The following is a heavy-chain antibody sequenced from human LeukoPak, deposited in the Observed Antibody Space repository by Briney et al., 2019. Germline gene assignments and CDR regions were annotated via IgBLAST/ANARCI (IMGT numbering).Heavy chain of an antibody. CDR2: INPKNGGT. CDR3: ARDVYSYGQFDP. D-gene: IGHD3-10*01. Sequence: ASVKVSCKASGYTFTDHYIHWVRQAPGQGLEHMGWINPKNGGTHYPQRFQGRVTMTRDTSISTAYMDLSSLTSDDTAVYYCARDVYSYGQFDPWGQGTLVTVSS. V-gene: IGHV1-2*02. J-gene: IGHJ5*02. CDR1: GYTFTDHY.